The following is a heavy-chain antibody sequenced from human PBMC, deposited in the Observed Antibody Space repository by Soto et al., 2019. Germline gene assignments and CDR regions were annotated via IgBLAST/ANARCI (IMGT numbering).Heavy chain of an antibody. D-gene: IGHD3-22*01. V-gene: IGHV3-49*04. CDR3: TRAGYDSSGYYYPTDWFDS. CDR2: ISSKAYGGTT. Sequence: PWGSLRLSCTASGFTFGDYDISWGRQAPGTGQDRVGFISSKAYGGTTDYAASVKGSFTISREDSKSTAYLQMNSLKTEDTAVYYCTRAGYDSSGYYYPTDWFDSWGQGTLVTVSS. J-gene: IGHJ5*01. CDR1: GFTFGDYD.